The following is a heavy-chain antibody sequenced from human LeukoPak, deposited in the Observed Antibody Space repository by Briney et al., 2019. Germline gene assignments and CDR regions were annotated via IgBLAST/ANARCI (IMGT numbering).Heavy chain of an antibody. Sequence: SETLSLTCTVSGDSLSSSYWSWVRQPAGKGLEWIGRIYTSGYTNYNPSLKSRVTMSVDTSKNQFSLKLSSVTAADTAVYYCARYAPGFYVPRWYFDLWGRGTLVTVSS. D-gene: IGHD2-2*01. V-gene: IGHV4-4*07. CDR1: GDSLSSSY. CDR3: ARYAPGFYVPRWYFDL. CDR2: IYTSGYT. J-gene: IGHJ2*01.